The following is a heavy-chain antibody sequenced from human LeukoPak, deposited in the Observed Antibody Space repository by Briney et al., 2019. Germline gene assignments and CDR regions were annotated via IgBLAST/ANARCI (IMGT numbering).Heavy chain of an antibody. Sequence: SETLSLTCTVSGGSISSGSYYWSWIRQPAGKGLEWIGRIYTSGSTNYNPSLKSRVTISVDTSKNQFSLKLSSVTAADTAVYYCASTGYGDYDYWGQGTLVTVSS. CDR3: ASTGYGDYDY. J-gene: IGHJ4*02. CDR1: GGSISSGSYY. CDR2: IYTSGST. V-gene: IGHV4-61*02. D-gene: IGHD4-17*01.